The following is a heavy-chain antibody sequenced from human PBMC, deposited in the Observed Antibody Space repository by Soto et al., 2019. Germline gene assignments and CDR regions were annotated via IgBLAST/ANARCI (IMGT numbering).Heavy chain of an antibody. V-gene: IGHV3-21*01. D-gene: IGHD4-17*01. CDR1: GFTFSSYS. CDR3: ARGDHDYGDYDVLGYLYYYYYGMDV. CDR2: ISSSSSYI. Sequence: EVQLVESGGGLVKPGGSLRLSCAASGFTFSSYSMNWVRQAPGKGLEWVSSISSSSSYIYYADSVKGRFTISRDNAKNSLYLQMNSLRAEDTAVYYCARGDHDYGDYDVLGYLYYYYYGMDVWGQGTTVTVSS. J-gene: IGHJ6*02.